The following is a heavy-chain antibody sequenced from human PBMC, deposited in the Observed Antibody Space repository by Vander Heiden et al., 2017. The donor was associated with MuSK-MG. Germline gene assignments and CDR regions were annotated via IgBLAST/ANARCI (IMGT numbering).Heavy chain of an antibody. V-gene: IGHV4-39*01. J-gene: IGHJ3*02. D-gene: IGHD3-10*01. CDR3: ARPTPYGSYAFDI. CDR2: IYYSGST. Sequence: QLQLQESGPGLVKPSETLSLTCTVSGGSITSSSYYWGWTRQPPGRGLEWIGIIYYSGSTYYNPSLKSRVTISVDTSKNQFSLKLSSVTAADTAVYYCARPTPYGSYAFDIWGQGTMVTVSS. CDR1: GGSITSSSYY.